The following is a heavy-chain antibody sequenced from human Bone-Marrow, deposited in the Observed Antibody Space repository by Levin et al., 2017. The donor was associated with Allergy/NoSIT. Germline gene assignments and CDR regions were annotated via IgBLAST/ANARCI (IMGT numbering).Heavy chain of an antibody. CDR2: IYSDGTA. Sequence: GGSLRLSCIASGFTISSNYMSWVRQAPGKGLGWVSVIYSDGTADYADSVKGRFTISRDNSKNTLYLQMNSLRAEDTAVYYCARGTPTYDSSPFYYRITTGYFDCWGQGALVTVSS. D-gene: IGHD3-22*01. CDR3: ARGTPTYDSSPFYYRITTGYFDC. J-gene: IGHJ4*02. CDR1: GFTISSNY. V-gene: IGHV3-53*01.